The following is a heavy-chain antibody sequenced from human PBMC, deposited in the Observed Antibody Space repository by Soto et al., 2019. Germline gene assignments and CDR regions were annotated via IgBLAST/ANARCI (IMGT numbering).Heavy chain of an antibody. CDR3: SRDHGDCRSTSCQPTHYYYDGMEV. CDR1: GGTFSSYA. CDR2: IIPIFGTA. J-gene: IGHJ6*02. D-gene: IGHD2-2*01. V-gene: IGHV1-69*01. Sequence: QVQLVQSGAEVKKPGSSVKVSCKASGGTFSSYAISWVRQAPGQGREWMGGIIPIFGTANYAQKFQGRVTITADESTSTAYMELSSLRSEDTDVYYCSRDHGDCRSTSCQPTHYYYDGMEVWGQGTTVTVSS.